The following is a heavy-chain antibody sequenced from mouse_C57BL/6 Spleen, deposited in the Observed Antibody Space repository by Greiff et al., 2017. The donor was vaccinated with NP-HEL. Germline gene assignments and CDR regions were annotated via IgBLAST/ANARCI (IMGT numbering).Heavy chain of an antibody. CDR2: IDPSDSYT. Sequence: VQLQQSGAELVMPGASVKLSCKASGYTFTSYWMHWVKQRPGQGLEWIGEIDPSDSYTNYNQKFKGKSTLTVDKSSSTAYMQLSSLTSEDSAVYYCARRGSITTVVAPYWYFDVWGTGTTVTVSS. CDR1: GYTFTSYW. D-gene: IGHD1-1*01. CDR3: ARRGSITTVVAPYWYFDV. V-gene: IGHV1-69*01. J-gene: IGHJ1*03.